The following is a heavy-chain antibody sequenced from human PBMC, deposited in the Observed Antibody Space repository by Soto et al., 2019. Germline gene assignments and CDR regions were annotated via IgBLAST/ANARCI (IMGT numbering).Heavy chain of an antibody. CDR1: GGTFSSYA. Sequence: QVQLVQSGAEVKKPGSSVKVSCKASGGTFSSYAISWVRQAPGQGLEWMGGISPIFGTANYAQKFQGRVTITADESPSTGYMELSSLRSQDTALYCCARDLGERAMSYWGQGTLVTVSS. J-gene: IGHJ1*01. V-gene: IGHV1-69*12. CDR2: ISPIFGTA. CDR3: ARDLGERAMSY. D-gene: IGHD3-16*01.